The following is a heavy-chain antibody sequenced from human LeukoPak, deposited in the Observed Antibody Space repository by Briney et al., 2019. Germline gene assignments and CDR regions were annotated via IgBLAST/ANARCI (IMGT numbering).Heavy chain of an antibody. J-gene: IGHJ4*02. CDR3: ARPGDVLSAYYSY. CDR2: INAGNGGT. V-gene: IGHV1-3*01. D-gene: IGHD3-3*01. CDR1: GYTFRNYP. Sequence: EASVKVSCKASGYTFRNYPIQWVRQAPGQRIEWMGWINAGNGGTEYSQKFQGRVTITRDTSASTVHMELSSLRSEDTAVYYCARPGDVLSAYYSYWGQGTLVTVSS.